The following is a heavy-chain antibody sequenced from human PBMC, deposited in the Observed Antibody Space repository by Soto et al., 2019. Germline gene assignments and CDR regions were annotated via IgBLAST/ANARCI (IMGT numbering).Heavy chain of an antibody. J-gene: IGHJ4*02. V-gene: IGHV1-8*01. Sequence: ASVKVSCKASGYTFTSYDINWVRQATGQGLEWMGWMNPNSGNTGYAQKFQGRVTMTRNTSISTAYMELSSLRSEDTAVYYCARDNDFWSGYYAKEFDYWGQGTLVTVSS. CDR1: GYTFTSYD. CDR3: ARDNDFWSGYYAKEFDY. D-gene: IGHD3-3*01. CDR2: MNPNSGNT.